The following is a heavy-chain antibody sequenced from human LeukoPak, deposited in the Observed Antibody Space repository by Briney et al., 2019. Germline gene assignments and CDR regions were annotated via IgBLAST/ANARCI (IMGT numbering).Heavy chain of an antibody. Sequence: SETLSLTCTVSGGSISSSSYYWGWIRQPPGKGLEWIGEINHSGSTNYNPSLKSRVTISVDTSKNQFSLKLSSVTAADTAVYYCARPMKYSGSYSAFRYWGQGTLVTVSS. J-gene: IGHJ4*02. CDR3: ARPMKYSGSYSAFRY. D-gene: IGHD1-26*01. V-gene: IGHV4-39*07. CDR2: INHSGST. CDR1: GGSISSSSYY.